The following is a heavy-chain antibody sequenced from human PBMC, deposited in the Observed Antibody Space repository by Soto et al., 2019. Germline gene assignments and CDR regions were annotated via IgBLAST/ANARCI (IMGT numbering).Heavy chain of an antibody. V-gene: IGHV3-23*01. CDR1: GLTFSTYA. Sequence: EVHLLESGGDLVQPGGSLRLSCTASGLTFSTYAMSWVRQAPGKGLEWVSAIGGSGTGGRTYYADSVKGRFTVSRDKSKHTLDLQMNSLRPEDTAVYFCARDPHGGAFDIWGQGTMVTVSS. CDR2: IGGSGTGGRT. J-gene: IGHJ3*02. CDR3: ARDPHGGAFDI. D-gene: IGHD3-16*01.